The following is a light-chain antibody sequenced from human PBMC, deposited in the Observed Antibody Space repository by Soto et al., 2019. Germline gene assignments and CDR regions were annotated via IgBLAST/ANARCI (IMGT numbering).Light chain of an antibody. J-gene: IGKJ4*01. Sequence: DIQMTQSPSSLSASVGDRVTITCRARQGISSWLAWYQQKPEKAPKSLIYAASSLQSGIPSRFSDSESGTDSTLTISSQQPEDFATYYYQQPGLTFGGGTKMEIK. CDR2: AAS. CDR1: QGISSW. CDR3: QQPGLT. V-gene: IGKV1D-16*02.